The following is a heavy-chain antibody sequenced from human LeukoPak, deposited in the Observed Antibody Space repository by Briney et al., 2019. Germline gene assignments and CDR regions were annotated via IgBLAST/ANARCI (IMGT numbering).Heavy chain of an antibody. CDR1: GYTFTGYY. V-gene: IGHV1-2*02. J-gene: IGHJ6*02. CDR2: INPNSGGT. Sequence: ASVKVSCKASGYTFTGYYMHWVRQAPGQGLEWMGWINPNSGGTNYAQKFQGRVTMTRDTSISTAYMELSRLRSDDTAVYYCAGSYYYGSGSYALNYYYGMDVWGQGTTVTVSS. CDR3: AGSYYYGSGSYALNYYYGMDV. D-gene: IGHD3-10*01.